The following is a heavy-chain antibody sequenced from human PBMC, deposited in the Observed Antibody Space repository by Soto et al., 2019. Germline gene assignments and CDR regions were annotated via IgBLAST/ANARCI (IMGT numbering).Heavy chain of an antibody. CDR3: ASNSGSMIFGVAPPSRP. Sequence: EVQLVESGGGLVKPGGSLRLSCAASGFTFSSSSMNWVRQAPGKGLEWVSSISSSSVYIYYADSVKGRFTISRDNAKNSLYLQMNSLRGEDTAVYYGASNSGSMIFGVAPPSRPWGQGTLVTVSS. CDR2: ISSSSVYI. CDR1: GFTFSSSS. V-gene: IGHV3-21*02. D-gene: IGHD3-3*01. J-gene: IGHJ5*02.